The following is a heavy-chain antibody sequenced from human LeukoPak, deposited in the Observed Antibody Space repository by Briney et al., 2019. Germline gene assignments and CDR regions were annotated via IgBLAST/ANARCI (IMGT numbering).Heavy chain of an antibody. V-gene: IGHV3-11*04. CDR2: ISSSGSTI. D-gene: IGHD3-9*01. CDR3: ARVGAPGSYYDILTGYYPFDY. CDR1: GFTFSDYY. Sequence: GGSLRLSCAASGFTFSDYYMSWIRQAPGKGLEWVSYISSSGSTIYYADSVKGRFTISRDNAKNSLYLQMNSLRAEDTAVYYCARVGAPGSYYDILTGYYPFDYWGQGTLVTVSS. J-gene: IGHJ4*02.